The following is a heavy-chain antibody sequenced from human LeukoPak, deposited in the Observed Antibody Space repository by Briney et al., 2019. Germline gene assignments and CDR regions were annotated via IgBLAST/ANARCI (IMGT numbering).Heavy chain of an antibody. CDR3: ARAWEQLVLAFDY. CDR2: IYYSGST. J-gene: IGHJ4*02. D-gene: IGHD6-13*01. V-gene: IGHV4-39*07. Sequence: PSETLSLTCTVSAGSISSSSYYWGWIRQPPGKGLEWIGSIYYSGSTYYNPSLKSRVTISVDTSKNQFSLKLSSVTAADTAVYYCARAWEQLVLAFDYWGQGTLVTVSS. CDR1: AGSISSSSYY.